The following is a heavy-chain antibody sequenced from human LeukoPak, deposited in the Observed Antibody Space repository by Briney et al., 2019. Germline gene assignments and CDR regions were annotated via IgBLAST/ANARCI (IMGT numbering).Heavy chain of an antibody. D-gene: IGHD4-17*01. CDR2: ISSNGGNT. J-gene: IGHJ4*02. V-gene: IGHV3-64D*09. CDR3: VKATVTSSYFDYFDY. CDR1: GFSFSICS. Sequence: PGGSQSLSCSASGFSFSICSMHWVRQAPGKGLEYVSAISSNGGNTNYADSVKGRFTISRDNSKNTLYLQMSSLRAEDTAVYFCVKATVTSSYFDYFDYWGQGAMVTLSS.